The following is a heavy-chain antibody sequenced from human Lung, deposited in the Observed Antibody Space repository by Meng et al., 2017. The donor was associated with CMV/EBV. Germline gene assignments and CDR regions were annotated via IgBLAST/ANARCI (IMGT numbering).Heavy chain of an antibody. V-gene: IGHV3-21*01. J-gene: IGHJ4*02. Sequence: GGSLRLXXAASGFTFSSYSMNWVRQAPGKGLEWVSSISSSSSYIYYADSVKGRFTISRGNAKNSLYLQMNSLRAEDTAVYYCAREDYGDYGLDYWGQGTLVTVSS. D-gene: IGHD4-17*01. CDR2: ISSSSSYI. CDR3: AREDYGDYGLDY. CDR1: GFTFSSYS.